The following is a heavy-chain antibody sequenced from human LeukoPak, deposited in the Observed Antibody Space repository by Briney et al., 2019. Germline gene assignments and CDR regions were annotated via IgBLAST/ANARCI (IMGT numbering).Heavy chain of an antibody. J-gene: IGHJ4*02. CDR3: ARDAAIDVAAAGTD. V-gene: IGHV1-2*02. Sequence: ASVKVSCKASGYTFTGYYMHWVRQAPGQGLEWLDWINPNSGGTNYAQKFQGRVTMTRDTSISTAYMELSRLRSDDTAVYYCARDAAIDVAAAGTDWGQGTLVTVSS. CDR2: INPNSGGT. D-gene: IGHD6-13*01. CDR1: GYTFTGYY.